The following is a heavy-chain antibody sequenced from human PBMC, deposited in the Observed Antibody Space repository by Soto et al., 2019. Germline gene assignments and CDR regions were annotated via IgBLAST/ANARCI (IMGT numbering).Heavy chain of an antibody. CDR1: GYTFTSYG. D-gene: IGHD2-2*03. V-gene: IGHV1-18*04. CDR2: ISASTGNT. CDR3: ARDGPLGPTDGFPVYY. J-gene: IGHJ4*02. Sequence: QVQLVQSGAEVKNPGASVKVSCKASGYTFTSYGISWVRQAPGQGLAWMGWISASTGNTNYAQMLRGRFTMTTDPSTSTAYMELRSLRSDDTAVYYCARDGPLGPTDGFPVYYWGQGILVTVSS.